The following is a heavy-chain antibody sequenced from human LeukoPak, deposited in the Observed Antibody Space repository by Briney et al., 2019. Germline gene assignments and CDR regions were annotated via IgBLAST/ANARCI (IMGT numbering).Heavy chain of an antibody. CDR3: AKGAAALYYYYMDV. D-gene: IGHD2-2*01. J-gene: IGHJ6*03. CDR2: MRYDGSNK. V-gene: IGHV3-30*02. CDR1: GFGFSSYG. Sequence: GGSLRLSCAAPGFGFSSYGMHWVRQAPGKGLEWVAFMRYDGSNKHYADSVKGRFTISRDNSKNTLYLQMNSLRAEDTAVYYCAKGAAALYYYYMDVWGKGTTVTVSS.